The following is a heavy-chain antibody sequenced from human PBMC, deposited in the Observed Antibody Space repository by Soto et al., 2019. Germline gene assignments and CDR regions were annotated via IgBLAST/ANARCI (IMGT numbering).Heavy chain of an antibody. CDR3: AKNLPRTGRFDY. CDR2: IYYSGKT. J-gene: IGHJ4*02. CDR1: GASITSTTYF. V-gene: IGHV4-39*01. Sequence: SETLSLTXSLSGASITSTTYFWAWIRQPPGKGLEWDGSIYYSGKTHYNPSLKSRATISVDRSRNQFSLQVSSVTAADTAVYYCAKNLPRTGRFDYWGQGTVVTVSS.